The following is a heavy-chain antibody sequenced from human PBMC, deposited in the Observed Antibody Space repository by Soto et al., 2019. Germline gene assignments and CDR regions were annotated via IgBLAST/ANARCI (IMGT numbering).Heavy chain of an antibody. Sequence: ASVKVSCKASGYTFTIYGISWVRQAPGQGLEWMGWISAYNGNTNYAQKLQGRVTMTTDTSTSTAYMELRSLRSDDTAVYYCARVDYDFWSGPPPGYYYGMDVWGQGTTVTVSS. V-gene: IGHV1-18*01. CDR2: ISAYNGNT. D-gene: IGHD3-3*01. CDR3: ARVDYDFWSGPPPGYYYGMDV. CDR1: GYTFTIYG. J-gene: IGHJ6*02.